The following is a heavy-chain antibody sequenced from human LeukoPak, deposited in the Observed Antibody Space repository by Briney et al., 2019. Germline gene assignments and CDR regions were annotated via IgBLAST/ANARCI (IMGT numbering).Heavy chain of an antibody. CDR3: ASVEMATITVDY. J-gene: IGHJ4*02. CDR2: IYYSGST. V-gene: IGHV4-59*01. Sequence: SETLSLTCTVSGGSISSYYWSWIRQPPGKGLEWIGYIYYSGSTNYNPSLKSRVTISVDTSKNQFSLKLSSVTAADTAVYDCASVEMATITVDYWGQGTLVTVSS. D-gene: IGHD5-24*01. CDR1: GGSISSYY.